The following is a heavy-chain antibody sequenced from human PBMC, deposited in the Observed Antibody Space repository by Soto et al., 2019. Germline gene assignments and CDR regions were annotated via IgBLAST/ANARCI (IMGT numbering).Heavy chain of an antibody. Sequence: QMQLVQSGPEVKKPGTSVKVSCKASGFTFTSSAVQRVRQARGQRLERIGWIVVGSGNTNYAQKFQERVTITREMSTSTAYMELSNQRSEDTAVYYCAADSKLGMRYFDWLRPTRYYYYGMDVWGQGTTVTVSS. J-gene: IGHJ6*02. CDR2: IVVGSGNT. V-gene: IGHV1-58*01. CDR3: AADSKLGMRYFDWLRPTRYYYYGMDV. D-gene: IGHD3-9*01. CDR1: GFTFTSSA.